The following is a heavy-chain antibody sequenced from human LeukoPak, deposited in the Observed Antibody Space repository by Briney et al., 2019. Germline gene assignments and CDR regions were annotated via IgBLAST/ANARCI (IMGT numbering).Heavy chain of an antibody. J-gene: IGHJ4*02. V-gene: IGHV1-2*02. CDR1: GYTFTSYG. CDR2: INPNSGGT. D-gene: IGHD6-25*01. CDR3: ARVRIAAAGKYYFDY. Sequence: GASVKVSCTASGYTFTSYGTSWVRQAPGQGLEWMGWINPNSGGTNYAQKFQGRVTMTRDTSISTAYMELSRLRSDDTAVYYCARVRIAAAGKYYFDYWCQGTLVTVSS.